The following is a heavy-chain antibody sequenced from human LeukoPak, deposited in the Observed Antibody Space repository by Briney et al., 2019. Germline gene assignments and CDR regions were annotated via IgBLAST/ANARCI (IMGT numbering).Heavy chain of an antibody. D-gene: IGHD3-10*01. J-gene: IGHJ5*02. CDR2: IKSKADGETT. CDR1: EFTFNNAW. Sequence: PGGSLRLSCAASEFTFNNAWMSWVRQAPGKGLEWVGRIKSKADGETTDYASPVKGKFIISRDDSKDTLYLQMNSLKTEDTAVYYCTTEGYYVSGTSWGQGTLVTVSS. V-gene: IGHV3-15*01. CDR3: TTEGYYVSGTS.